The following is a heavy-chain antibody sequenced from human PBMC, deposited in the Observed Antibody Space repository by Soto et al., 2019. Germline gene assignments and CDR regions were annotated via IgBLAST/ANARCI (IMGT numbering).Heavy chain of an antibody. CDR2: ISSSSSPL. J-gene: IGHJ4*02. CDR1: GFPFRRSR. Sequence: GGSLRLSCAASGFPFRRSRLPWVRQAPGLWLEWVSYISSSSSPLDYVDSVKGRFTISRANAKNSLYLQMNSLRDEDTAVYYCARARNYYDSSGYYYFDFWGQGTLVTVSS. V-gene: IGHV3-48*02. D-gene: IGHD3-22*01. CDR3: ARARNYYDSSGYYYFDF.